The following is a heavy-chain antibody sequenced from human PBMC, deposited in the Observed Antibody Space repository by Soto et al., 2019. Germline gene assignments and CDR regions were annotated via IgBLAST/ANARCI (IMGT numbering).Heavy chain of an antibody. V-gene: IGHV3-74*01. CDR2: INGEGSDA. CDR3: ARDVPGDGIDY. D-gene: IGHD1-1*01. Sequence: EVQLVESGGGLVQPGGSLRLSCAASGFTFGSCWMHWVRQDTGKGLVWVSRINGEGSDADYADSVKGRFTIYRDNAKNTLYLQMNSLRVEDTALYYCARDVPGDGIDYWGQGTLVTVSS. CDR1: GFTFGSCW. J-gene: IGHJ4*02.